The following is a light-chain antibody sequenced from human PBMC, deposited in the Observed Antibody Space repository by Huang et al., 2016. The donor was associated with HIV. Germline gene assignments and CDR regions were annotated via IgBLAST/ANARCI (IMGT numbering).Light chain of an antibody. CDR1: QGVSSN. V-gene: IGKV3-15*01. J-gene: IGKJ1*01. CDR3: QQDNNWPPT. Sequence: EIVMTQSPATLSVSPGERATLSCRASQGVSSNLAWYQQKPGQAPRLLICGASTRATGNPARFSGSGSGTEFTLTISSLQSEDFAVYYCQQDNNWPPTFGQGTKVEIK. CDR2: GAS.